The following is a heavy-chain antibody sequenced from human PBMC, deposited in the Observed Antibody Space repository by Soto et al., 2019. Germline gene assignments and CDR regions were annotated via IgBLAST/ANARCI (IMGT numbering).Heavy chain of an antibody. CDR1: GYTFSDYF. Sequence: QVQLVQSGAEAKQPGASVRVSCKTYGYTFSDYFLHWVRQAPGQGPEWMGFVNPKRGGTEYAPRFQGRVRMTRDTXSXTXXXXXXXXXXXXXXXXXXXXXXXXPGRYWYFDVWGRGTLVSVSS. CDR3: XXXXXXPGRYWYFDV. V-gene: IGHV1-2*02. CDR2: VNPKRGGT. D-gene: IGHD3-9*01. J-gene: IGHJ2*01.